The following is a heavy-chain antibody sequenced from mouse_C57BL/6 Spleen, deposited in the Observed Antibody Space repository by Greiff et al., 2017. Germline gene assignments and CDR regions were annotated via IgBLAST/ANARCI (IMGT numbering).Heavy chain of an antibody. V-gene: IGHV1-82*01. CDR2: IYPGDGAT. CDR1: GSAFSRSW. D-gene: IGHD1-1*01. CDR3: AREGTTVVADYGDY. J-gene: IGHJ2*01. Sequence: QVQLQQSGPELVKPGASVSISCTASGSAFSRSWMHWVKQRPGKGLEWIGRIYPGDGATNYNGKFKGKATLTADKTSSTAYMQLSRLTSEDSAVYGGAREGTTVVADYGDYWGQGTTRTVAS.